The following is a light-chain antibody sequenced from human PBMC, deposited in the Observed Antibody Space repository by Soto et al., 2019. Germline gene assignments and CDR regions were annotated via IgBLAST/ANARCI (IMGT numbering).Light chain of an antibody. CDR1: QSVRAT. CDR2: GAS. Sequence: EIVMTQSPATLSVSPGERATLSCRASQSVRATLAWYQQKPGQSPRLLIYGASSRATGIPARFSGSGSGTEFTLTISSLQSEDFAVYYCQQYNNWPFITFGQGTRLEIK. CDR3: QQYNNWPFIT. V-gene: IGKV3-15*01. J-gene: IGKJ5*01.